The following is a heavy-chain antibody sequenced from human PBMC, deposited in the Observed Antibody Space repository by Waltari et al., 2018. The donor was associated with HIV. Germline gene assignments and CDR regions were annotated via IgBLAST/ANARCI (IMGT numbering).Heavy chain of an antibody. D-gene: IGHD3-9*01. J-gene: IGHJ3*02. Sequence: QVQLQESGPGLVKPSETLSLTCTVSGGSISSYYWSWIRQPPGKGLEWIGYIYYSGSTNYNPSLKSRVTISVDTSKNQFSLKLSSVTAADTAVYYCARWKRHYDILTGPGAFDIWGQGTMVTVSS. CDR2: IYYSGST. V-gene: IGHV4-59*01. CDR1: GGSISSYY. CDR3: ARWKRHYDILTGPGAFDI.